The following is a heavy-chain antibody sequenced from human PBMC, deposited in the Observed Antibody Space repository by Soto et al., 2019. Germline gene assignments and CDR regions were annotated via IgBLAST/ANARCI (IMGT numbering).Heavy chain of an antibody. J-gene: IGHJ6*02. CDR2: IVVGSGNT. CDR1: GFTFTSSA. CDR3: AAGEAVAGTYYYYYGMDV. V-gene: IGHV1-58*01. D-gene: IGHD6-19*01. Sequence: SVKVSCKASGFTFTSSAVQWVRQARGQRLEWIGWIVVGSGNTNYAQKFQERVTITRDMSISTAYMELSSLRSEDTAVYYCAAGEAVAGTYYYYYGMDVWGQGTTVTVSS.